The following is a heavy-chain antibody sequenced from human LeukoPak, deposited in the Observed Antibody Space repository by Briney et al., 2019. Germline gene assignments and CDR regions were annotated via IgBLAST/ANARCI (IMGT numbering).Heavy chain of an antibody. CDR1: GFTFSSYA. CDR2: ISGSGGST. CDR3: AKALRFPLPGVYWYFDL. V-gene: IGHV3-23*01. J-gene: IGHJ2*01. Sequence: PGGSLRLSCAASGFTFSSYAMSWVRQAPGKGLEWVSAISGSGGSTYYADSVKGRFTISRDNSKNTLYLQMNSLRAEDTAVYYCAKALRFPLPGVYWYFDLWGRGTLVTVSS. D-gene: IGHD2-21*01.